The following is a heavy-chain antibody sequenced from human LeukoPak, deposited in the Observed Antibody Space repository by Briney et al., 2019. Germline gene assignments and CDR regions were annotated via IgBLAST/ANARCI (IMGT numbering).Heavy chain of an antibody. V-gene: IGHV3-23*05. D-gene: IGHD1-14*01. J-gene: IGHJ4*02. CDR3: TTEFILWYY. CDR2: LDESGSAT. Sequence: PGGSLRLSCAASGFTFSKYAMSWVRQAPGQGLEWVSSLDESGSATYYADSVKGRFTISRDNSKNTLYLQMNSLKTEDTAVYYCTTEFILWYYWGQGTLVTVSS. CDR1: GFTFSKYA.